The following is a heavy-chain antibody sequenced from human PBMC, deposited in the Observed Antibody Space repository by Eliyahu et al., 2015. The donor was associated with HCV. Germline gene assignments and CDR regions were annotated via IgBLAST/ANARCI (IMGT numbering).Heavy chain of an antibody. CDR3: ARSPFDILMRVFDY. CDR1: GGSFSGYY. J-gene: IGHJ4*02. CDR2: INHSGST. D-gene: IGHD3-9*01. V-gene: IGHV4-34*01. Sequence: QVQLQQWGAGLLKPSETLSLTCAVYGGSFSGYYWSWIRQPPGKGLEWIGEINHSGSTNYNPSLKSRVTISVDTSKNQFSLKLSSVTAADTAVYYCARSPFDILMRVFDYWGQGTLVTVSS.